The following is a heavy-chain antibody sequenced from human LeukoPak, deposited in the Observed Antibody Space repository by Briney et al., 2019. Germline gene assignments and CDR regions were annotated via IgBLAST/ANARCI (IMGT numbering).Heavy chain of an antibody. V-gene: IGHV4-34*01. CDR3: ARGFTQYYESSGIFDY. CDR2: IHHSGST. J-gene: IGHJ4*02. CDR1: GGSISSYY. D-gene: IGHD3-22*01. Sequence: SETLSLTCTVSGGSISSYYWSWIRQPPGKGLEWIGEIHHSGSTNYNPSLKSRVTISVDMSTNQFSLKLRSVTAADTAVYYCARGFTQYYESSGIFDYWGQGALVTVSS.